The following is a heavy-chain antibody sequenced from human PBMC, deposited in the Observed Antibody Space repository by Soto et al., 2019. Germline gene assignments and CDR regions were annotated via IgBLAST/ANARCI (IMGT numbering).Heavy chain of an antibody. J-gene: IGHJ1*01. Sequence: VQLVESGGGVVQPGRSLRLSCAASGFTFSDYAMHWVRQAPGKGLEWVAVVSHDGRNTHYADSVKGRFTISRDSSKNTVALEMTRLRAEDTAVYYWAKGGRQWLVTAAFTYWGQGALVTVSS. V-gene: IGHV3-30*18. CDR1: GFTFSDYA. CDR2: VSHDGRNT. CDR3: AKGGRQWLVTAAFTY. D-gene: IGHD6-19*01.